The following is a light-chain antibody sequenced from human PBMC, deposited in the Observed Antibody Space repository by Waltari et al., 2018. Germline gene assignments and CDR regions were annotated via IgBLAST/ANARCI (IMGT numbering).Light chain of an antibody. CDR2: QDS. V-gene: IGLV3-1*01. CDR1: KLGDNY. Sequence: SYELTQPPSVSVSPGQTASITCSGDKLGDNYACWYQQKPGQSPVLVIYQDSKRPSGVPERFSGSNSGNTATLTISGTQAMDEADYYCQAWDSSTARVVFGGGTKLTVL. J-gene: IGLJ2*01. CDR3: QAWDSSTARVV.